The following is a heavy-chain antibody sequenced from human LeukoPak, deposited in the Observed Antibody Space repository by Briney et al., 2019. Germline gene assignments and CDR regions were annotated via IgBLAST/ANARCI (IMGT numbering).Heavy chain of an antibody. CDR3: AKDGYGSGSSHPKNWFDP. Sequence: GGSLRLSCAASGFTVSRNYMTWVRQAPGKGLEWVSVIYSDGSTFYTDSVEGRFTISRDNSKNTLYLQMNSLRAEDTAVYYCAKDGYGSGSSHPKNWFDPWGQGTLVTVSS. D-gene: IGHD3-10*01. CDR2: IYSDGST. J-gene: IGHJ5*02. V-gene: IGHV3-53*01. CDR1: GFTVSRNY.